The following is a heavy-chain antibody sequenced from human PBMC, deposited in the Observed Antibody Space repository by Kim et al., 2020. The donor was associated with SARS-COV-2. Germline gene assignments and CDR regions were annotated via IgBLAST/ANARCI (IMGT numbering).Heavy chain of an antibody. CDR2: INHSGST. Sequence: SETLSLTCAVYGGSFSGYYWSWIRQPPGKGLEWIGEINHSGSTNYNPSLKSRVTISVDTSKNQFSLKLSSVTAADTAVYYCARAGDYDSSGYYYVTRNAFDIWGQGTMVTVSS. J-gene: IGHJ3*02. D-gene: IGHD3-22*01. V-gene: IGHV4-34*01. CDR3: ARAGDYDSSGYYYVTRNAFDI. CDR1: GGSFSGYY.